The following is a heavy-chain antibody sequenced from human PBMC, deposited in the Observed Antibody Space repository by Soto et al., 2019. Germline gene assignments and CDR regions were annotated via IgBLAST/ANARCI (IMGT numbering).Heavy chain of an antibody. CDR1: GFTFSSYA. D-gene: IGHD3-22*01. J-gene: IGHJ1*01. V-gene: IGHV3-30-3*01. CDR2: ISYDGSNK. CDR3: ASSYYYDSSGYYPPVEDFQH. Sequence: PGGSLRLSCAASGFTFSSYAMHWVRQAPGKGLEWVAVISYDGSNKNHADTVKGRFTISRDNSKNTLYLQMNSLRAEDTAVYYCASSYYYDSSGYYPPVEDFQHWGQGTLVTVSS.